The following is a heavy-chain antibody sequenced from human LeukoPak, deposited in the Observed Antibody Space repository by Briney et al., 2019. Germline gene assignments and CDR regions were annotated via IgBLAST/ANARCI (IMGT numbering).Heavy chain of an antibody. CDR3: ASRTGSRDFDY. CDR1: GYTFTSYD. CDR2: IIPIFGTA. J-gene: IGHJ4*02. Sequence: SVKVSCKASGYTFTSYDINWVRQAAGQGLEWMGGIIPIFGTANYAQKFQGRVTITADESTSTAYMELSSLRSEDTAVYYCASRTGSRDFDYWGQGTLVTVSS. D-gene: IGHD6-19*01. V-gene: IGHV1-69*13.